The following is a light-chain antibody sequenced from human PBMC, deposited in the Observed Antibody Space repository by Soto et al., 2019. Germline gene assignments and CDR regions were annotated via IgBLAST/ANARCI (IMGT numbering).Light chain of an antibody. CDR2: QDS. V-gene: IGLV3-1*01. CDR3: QAWDSSTVV. Sequence: SYELTQPPSVSVSPEQTASITFSGDKLGDKYACWYQQKPGQSPVLVIYQDSKRPSGIPERFSGSNSGNTATLTISGTQAMDEADYYCQAWDSSTVVFGGGTKVTVL. J-gene: IGLJ2*01. CDR1: KLGDKY.